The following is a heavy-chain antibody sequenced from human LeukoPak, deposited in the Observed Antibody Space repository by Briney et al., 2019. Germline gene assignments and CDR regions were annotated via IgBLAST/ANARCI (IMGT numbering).Heavy chain of an antibody. J-gene: IGHJ4*02. CDR3: VREAHGYHYTYFDY. V-gene: IGHV3-13*01. Sequence: GGSLRLSCTASGFTLGSHDMHWVRQTTGEGLEWVAAIASGFQTFYAGSVKGRLTVSREDAKNSLYLQMNSLRAGDTAVYYCVREAHGYHYTYFDYWGQGTLVTVSS. D-gene: IGHD5-18*01. CDR1: GFTLGSHD. CDR2: IASGFQT.